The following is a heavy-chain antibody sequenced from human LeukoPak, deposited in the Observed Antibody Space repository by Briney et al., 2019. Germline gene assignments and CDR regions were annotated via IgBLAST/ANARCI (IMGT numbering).Heavy chain of an antibody. D-gene: IGHD3-16*01. CDR1: GFTVSNND. Sequence: GGSRRLSCAASGFTVSNNDMSWVRQAPGKGLEWVSLIYSGRSTFYADSVKGRFTISRDNSKNTLYLQMNSLRAEDTAVSYCATYSAFDIWGQGTLVTVSS. J-gene: IGHJ3*02. CDR3: ATYSAFDI. CDR2: IYSGRST. V-gene: IGHV3-53*01.